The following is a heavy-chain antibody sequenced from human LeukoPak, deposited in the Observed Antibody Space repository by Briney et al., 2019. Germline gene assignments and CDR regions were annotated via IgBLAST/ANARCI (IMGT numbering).Heavy chain of an antibody. Sequence: SETLSLTCTDSGGSISSYYWSWIRQPPGKGLEWIGYIYYSGSTNYNPSLKSRVTISVDTSKEQFSLKLSSVTAADTAVYYCAVGYCSSTSCSDPYYFDYWGQGTLVTVSS. CDR3: AVGYCSSTSCSDPYYFDY. CDR2: IYYSGST. D-gene: IGHD2-2*01. CDR1: GGSISSYY. V-gene: IGHV4-59*01. J-gene: IGHJ4*02.